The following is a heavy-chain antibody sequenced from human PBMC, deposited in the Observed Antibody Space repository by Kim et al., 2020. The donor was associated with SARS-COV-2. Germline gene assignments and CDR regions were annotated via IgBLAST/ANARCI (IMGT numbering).Heavy chain of an antibody. Sequence: GGSLRLSCAVSGFTFSDYYMNWIRQAPGKGLEWVSKISSSGATRYYADSVKGRFTISRDNAKNSLYLQMNSLRADDTAVYFCARIERNGVSCQHWGQGTLGTASS. CDR3: ARIERNGVSCQH. V-gene: IGHV3-11*01. D-gene: IGHD2-15*01. CDR2: ISSSGATR. CDR1: GFTFSDYY. J-gene: IGHJ1*01.